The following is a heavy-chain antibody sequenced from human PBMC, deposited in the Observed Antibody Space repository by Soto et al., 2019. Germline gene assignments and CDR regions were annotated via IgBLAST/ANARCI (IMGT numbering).Heavy chain of an antibody. CDR3: AGDEVRYYYFSGGYSEAGYYSGMDV. Sequence: PSETLSLTCTVSGGSISSHYWTWIWIRQLPGRGLEWVGYIYDSVKTKYNPSLKSRVTISVDTSKNQFSLKLSSVTAADMAVYYCAGDEVRYYYFSGGYSEAGYYSGMDVWGQGTTVTVSS. J-gene: IGHJ6*02. D-gene: IGHD3-3*01. CDR2: IYDSVKT. V-gene: IGHV4-59*11. CDR1: GGSISSHY.